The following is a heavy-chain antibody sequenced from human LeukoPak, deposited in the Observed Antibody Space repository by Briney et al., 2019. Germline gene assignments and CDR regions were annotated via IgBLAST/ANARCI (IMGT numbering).Heavy chain of an antibody. CDR1: GFTFSSYA. Sequence: PGGSLRLSCAASGFTFSSYAMSWVRQAPGKGLERVSAISGSGGSTYYADSVKGRFTISRDNSKNTLYLQMNSLRAEDTAVYYCATDNGWIQLWLGYYYYGMDVWGQGTTVTVSS. D-gene: IGHD5-18*01. V-gene: IGHV3-23*01. CDR3: ATDNGWIQLWLGYYYYGMDV. CDR2: ISGSGGST. J-gene: IGHJ6*02.